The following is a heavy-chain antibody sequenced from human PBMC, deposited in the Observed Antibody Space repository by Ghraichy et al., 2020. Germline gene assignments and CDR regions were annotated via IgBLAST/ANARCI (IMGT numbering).Heavy chain of an antibody. V-gene: IGHV3-23*01. CDR3: ARVVRHDYTVFDYCYFDY. Sequence: GGTLRLSCAASGFTFNSYAMSWVRQAPGRGLEWVSAISGSTGSTYYANSVKGRFTISRDDSKNTLYLQMSSLRAEDTAEYYCARVVRHDYTVFDYCYFDYWGRGTLVTVSS. D-gene: IGHD4-11*01. J-gene: IGHJ2*01. CDR1: GFTFNSYA. CDR2: ISGSTGST.